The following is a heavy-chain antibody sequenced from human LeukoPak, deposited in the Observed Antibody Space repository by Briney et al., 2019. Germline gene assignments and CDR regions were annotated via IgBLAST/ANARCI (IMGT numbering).Heavy chain of an antibody. V-gene: IGHV4-61*02. CDR3: ARETMGGYCSGGSCYPLFDY. CDR1: GGSISSGSYY. J-gene: IGHJ4*02. Sequence: SQTLSLTCTVSGGSISSGSYYWSWIRQPAGKGLEWIGRIHTSGSTNYNPSLKSRVTISVDTSKNQFSLKLSSVTAADTAVYYCARETMGGYCSGGSCYPLFDYWGQGTLVTVSS. D-gene: IGHD2-15*01. CDR2: IHTSGST.